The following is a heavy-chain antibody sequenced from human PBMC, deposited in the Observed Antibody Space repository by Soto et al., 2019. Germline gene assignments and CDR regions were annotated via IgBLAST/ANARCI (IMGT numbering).Heavy chain of an antibody. J-gene: IGHJ4*02. V-gene: IGHV1-69*13. CDR3: ARGYCSSTSCYTFGKYYFDY. Sequence: SVKVSCKASGGTFSSYAISWVRQAPGQGLEWMGGIIPIFGTANYAQKFQGGVTITADESTSTAYMELSSLRSEDTAVYYCARGYCSSTSCYTFGKYYFDYWGQGTLVTVSS. CDR2: IIPIFGTA. CDR1: GGTFSSYA. D-gene: IGHD2-2*02.